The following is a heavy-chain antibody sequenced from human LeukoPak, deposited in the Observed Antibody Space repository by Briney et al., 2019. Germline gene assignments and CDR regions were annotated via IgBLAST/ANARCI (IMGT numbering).Heavy chain of an antibody. CDR1: GGSISSSSYY. CDR3: ARFLLYYDFWSGYPDY. V-gene: IGHV4-39*01. J-gene: IGHJ4*02. Sequence: SETLSLTCTVSGGSISSSSYYWGWLRQPPGKGLEWIGSIYYSGSTYYNPSLKSRVTISVDTSKNQFSLKLSSVTAADTAVYYCARFLLYYDFWSGYPDYWGQGTLVTVSS. CDR2: IYYSGST. D-gene: IGHD3-3*01.